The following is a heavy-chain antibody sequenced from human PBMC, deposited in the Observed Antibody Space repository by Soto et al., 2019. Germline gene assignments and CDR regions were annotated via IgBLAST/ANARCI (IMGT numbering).Heavy chain of an antibody. V-gene: IGHV4-59*02. D-gene: IGHD2-8*01. J-gene: IGHJ5*02. CDR3: ERRGTSPSEVFNWFDT. Sequence: SETLSLTCSVTGASVSTYSWSWIRQSPGKGLEWIGYIHYSGGTNYTPSLRSRVTISVDTSKNQLSLNLTSLTAADTAVYYCERRGTSPSEVFNWFDTWGQGTLVTVSS. CDR1: GASVSTYS. CDR2: IHYSGGT.